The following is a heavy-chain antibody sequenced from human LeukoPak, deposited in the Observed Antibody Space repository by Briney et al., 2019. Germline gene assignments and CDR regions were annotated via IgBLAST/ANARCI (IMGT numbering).Heavy chain of an antibody. V-gene: IGHV6-1*01. J-gene: IGHJ6*02. D-gene: IGHD2-15*01. Sequence: SQTLSLTCAISGDSVSSNSAAWNWIRQSPSRGLEWLGRTYYRSKWYNDYAVSVKSRITINPDTSKNQFSLQLNSVTPEDTAVYYCARDRILYCSGGSCYYYGMDVWGQGTAVTVSS. CDR1: GDSVSSNSAA. CDR2: TYYRSKWYN. CDR3: ARDRILYCSGGSCYYYGMDV.